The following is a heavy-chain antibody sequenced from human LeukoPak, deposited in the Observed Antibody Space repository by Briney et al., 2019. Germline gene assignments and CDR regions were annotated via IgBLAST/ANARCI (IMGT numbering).Heavy chain of an antibody. CDR1: GFTFSSYG. CDR3: AKVYIAAAGGGIDY. D-gene: IGHD6-13*01. J-gene: IGHJ4*02. CDR2: IWYDGSNK. Sequence: GGSLRLSCAASGFTFSSYGMHWVRQAPGKGLEWVAVIWYDGSNKYYADSVKGRFTISRDNSKNTLYLQMDSLRAEDTAVYYCAKVYIAAAGGGIDYWGQGTLVTVSS. V-gene: IGHV3-30*02.